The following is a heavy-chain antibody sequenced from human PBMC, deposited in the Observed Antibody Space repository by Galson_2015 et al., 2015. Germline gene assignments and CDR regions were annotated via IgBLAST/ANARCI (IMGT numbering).Heavy chain of an antibody. CDR2: ITPSGDDT. CDR3: ANKPKGFDY. Sequence: SLRLSCAASGFTFSNYAMGWVRHAPGKGLEWVSSITPSGDDTYYADSVKGRFTISRDNSKNTLYLQMNSLRADDTAVYYCANKPKGFDYWGQGTLVKVSS. V-gene: IGHV3-23*01. CDR1: GFTFSNYA. J-gene: IGHJ4*02.